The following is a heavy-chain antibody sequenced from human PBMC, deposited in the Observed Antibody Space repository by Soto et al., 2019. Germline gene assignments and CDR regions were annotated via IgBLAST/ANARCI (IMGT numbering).Heavy chain of an antibody. CDR2: ISFDGSKR. V-gene: IGHV3-30*18. CDR3: AKVRGPGYFDSDGMDV. CDR1: GFNFGTYG. Sequence: QVQLVESGGGVVQPGRSLRLSCAASGFNFGTYGMHWVRQAPGKGLEWAAVISFDGSKRYYADFVKGRFTISRDNSKNTLFLQMISLRDEDTAVYYCAKVRGPGYFDSDGMDVWGQGTTVTVSS. J-gene: IGHJ6*02. D-gene: IGHD3-9*01.